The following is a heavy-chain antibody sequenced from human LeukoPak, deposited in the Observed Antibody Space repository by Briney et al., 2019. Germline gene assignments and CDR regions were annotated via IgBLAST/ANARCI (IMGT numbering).Heavy chain of an antibody. V-gene: IGHV1-18*01. CDR1: GYTFTSYG. CDR3: ARVPSSSSIAARAPYYFNY. D-gene: IGHD6-6*01. CDR2: ISAYNGNT. J-gene: IGHJ4*02. Sequence: GASVKVSCKASGYTFTSYGISWVRQAPGQGLEWMGWISAYNGNTNYAQKLQGRVTMTTDTSTSTAYMELRSLRSEDTAVYYCARVPSSSSIAARAPYYFNYWGQGTLVTVSS.